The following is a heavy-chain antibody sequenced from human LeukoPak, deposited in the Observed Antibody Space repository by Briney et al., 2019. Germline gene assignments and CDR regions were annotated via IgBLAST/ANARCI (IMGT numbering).Heavy chain of an antibody. J-gene: IGHJ5*02. Sequence: SETLSLTCTVSGGSVSSAFSYWSWIRQPPGKGLEWIGYISNTGSTTYNPSLKSRVTISVDTSKNQFSLRLSFVTAADTAVYYCAREGECSGGSCYSYGWVDPWGQGTLVIVSS. V-gene: IGHV4-61*01. D-gene: IGHD2-15*01. CDR3: AREGECSGGSCYSYGWVDP. CDR1: GGSVSSAFSY. CDR2: ISNTGST.